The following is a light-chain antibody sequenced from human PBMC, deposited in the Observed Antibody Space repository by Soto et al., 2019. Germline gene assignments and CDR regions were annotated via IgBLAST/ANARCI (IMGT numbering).Light chain of an antibody. CDR1: QSVSSSY. CDR2: GAS. Sequence: EIVMTQSPGTLSLSPGERATLSCRASQSVSSSYLAWYQQKPDQAPRLLIYGASSRATGIPDRFSGSGSGIDFTLTISRLEPEDFAVYYCEQYGSSPSLTFGGGTKVEIK. J-gene: IGKJ4*01. CDR3: EQYGSSPSLT. V-gene: IGKV3-20*01.